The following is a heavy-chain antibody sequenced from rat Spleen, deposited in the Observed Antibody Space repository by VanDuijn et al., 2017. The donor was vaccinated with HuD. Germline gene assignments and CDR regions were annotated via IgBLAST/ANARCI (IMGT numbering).Heavy chain of an antibody. CDR3: TRDRDYGSPGWFAY. Sequence: EVQLVESGGGLVQPGRSLKLSCVASGFTFNNYWMTWIRQAPTKGLEWVASISPSGGTTYYRDSVKGRFTISRDNAKSTLYLQMDSLRSEDTATYYCTRDRDYGSPGWFAYWGQGTLVTVSS. V-gene: IGHV5-31*01. J-gene: IGHJ3*01. CDR1: GFTFNNYW. CDR2: ISPSGGTT. D-gene: IGHD1-3*01.